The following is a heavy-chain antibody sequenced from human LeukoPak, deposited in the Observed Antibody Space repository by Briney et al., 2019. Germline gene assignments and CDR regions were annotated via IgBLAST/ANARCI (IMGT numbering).Heavy chain of an antibody. J-gene: IGHJ6*03. Sequence: SETLSLTCAVYGGSFSGYYWSWIRQPPGKGLEWIGEINHRGSTNYNPSLKSRVTISVDTSKNQFSLKLSSVTAADRAVYYCARGRSERIHLWSQDYYNYYMDVWGKGTTVTVSS. CDR2: INHRGST. V-gene: IGHV4-34*01. CDR1: GGSFSGYY. D-gene: IGHD5-18*01. CDR3: ARGRSERIHLWSQDYYNYYMDV.